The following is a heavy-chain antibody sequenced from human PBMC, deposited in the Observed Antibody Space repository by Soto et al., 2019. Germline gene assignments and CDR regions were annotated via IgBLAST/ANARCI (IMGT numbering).Heavy chain of an antibody. CDR1: GFTFSSYA. Sequence: GGSLRLSCAASGFTFSSYAMSWVRQAPGKGLEWVSAISGSGGSTYYADSVKGRFTISRDNSKNTLYLQMNSLRAEDTAVYYCAKVRIAAAGEPASFDYWGQGTLVTVSS. CDR3: AKVRIAAAGEPASFDY. V-gene: IGHV3-23*01. CDR2: ISGSGGST. J-gene: IGHJ4*02. D-gene: IGHD6-13*01.